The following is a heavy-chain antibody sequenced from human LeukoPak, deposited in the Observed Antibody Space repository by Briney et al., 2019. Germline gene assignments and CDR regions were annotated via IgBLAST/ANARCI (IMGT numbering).Heavy chain of an antibody. CDR2: IIPIFGTA. J-gene: IGHJ4*02. Sequence: SVKVSCKASGGTFSSYAISWVRQAPGQGLEWMGGIIPIFGTANYAQKFQGRVTITADESTSTAYMELSSLRSEDTAVYYRARVAYYYDSSGLGDLDYWGQGTLVTVSS. D-gene: IGHD3-22*01. CDR3: ARVAYYYDSSGLGDLDY. CDR1: GGTFSSYA. V-gene: IGHV1-69*13.